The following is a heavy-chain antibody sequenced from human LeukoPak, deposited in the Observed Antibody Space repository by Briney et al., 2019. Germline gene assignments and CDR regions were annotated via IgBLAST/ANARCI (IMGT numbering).Heavy chain of an antibody. V-gene: IGHV3-7*01. CDR3: ARVLRSGIAVAGPPGY. D-gene: IGHD6-19*01. Sequence: PGGSLRLSCAASGFTFSSYWMSWVRQAPGKGLEWVANINQDASAIYYGDSVKGRITVSRDNAKNSLYLQMNSLRAEDTAVYYCARVLRSGIAVAGPPGYWGQGTLVTVSS. CDR2: INQDASAI. CDR1: GFTFSSYW. J-gene: IGHJ4*02.